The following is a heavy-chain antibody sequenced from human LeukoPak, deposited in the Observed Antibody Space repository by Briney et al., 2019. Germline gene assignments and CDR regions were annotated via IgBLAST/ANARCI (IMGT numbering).Heavy chain of an antibody. J-gene: IGHJ4*02. CDR2: INSDATST. CDR1: GFMLSSTW. V-gene: IGHV3-74*01. Sequence: GGSPRLSCAASGFMLSSTWMHWVRQAPGKGLVWVSRINSDATSTSYADSVRGRFTISRDDAKNTMYLQMNSLRAEDTAMYYCVRGPPGYSSSWHAYWGQGTLVTVSS. D-gene: IGHD6-13*01. CDR3: VRGPPGYSSSWHAY.